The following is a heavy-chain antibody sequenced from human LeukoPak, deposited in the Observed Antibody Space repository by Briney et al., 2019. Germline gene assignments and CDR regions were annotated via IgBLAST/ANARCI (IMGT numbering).Heavy chain of an antibody. V-gene: IGHV5-51*01. CDR3: ARPGSDYYDHDAFDI. J-gene: IGHJ3*02. CDR1: GYTFTTYW. CDR2: IYPGDSDT. D-gene: IGHD3-22*01. Sequence: GESLKISCKGSGYTFTTYWIGWVRQMPGKGLEWMGIIYPGDSDTRYSPSFQGQVTISADKSISTAYLQWSSLKASDTAMYYCARPGSDYYDHDAFDIWGQGTIVTVSS.